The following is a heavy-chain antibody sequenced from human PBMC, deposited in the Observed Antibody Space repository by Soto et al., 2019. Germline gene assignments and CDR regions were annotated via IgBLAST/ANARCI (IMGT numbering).Heavy chain of an antibody. CDR2: IKYDGSSA. J-gene: IGHJ6*02. V-gene: IGHV3-74*01. Sequence: EVQLVESGGGLVQTGGSLRLSCEASGFSFSAHWMHWVRQAPGKEPVWVARIKYDGSSADYADLVKGRFTVSRDNAKRMMYLQMNSLRAEDTAVYYCASLSGSTAVYSHYGMDIWCHGTTVIVS. CDR1: GFSFSAHW. D-gene: IGHD1-26*01. CDR3: ASLSGSTAVYSHYGMDI.